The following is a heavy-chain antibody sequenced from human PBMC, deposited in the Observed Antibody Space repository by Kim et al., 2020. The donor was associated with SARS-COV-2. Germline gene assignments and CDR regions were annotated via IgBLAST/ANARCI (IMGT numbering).Heavy chain of an antibody. CDR2: YI. Sequence: YIYYADSVKGRFTISRDNAKNSLYLQMNSLRAEDTAVYYCARMVGIAVAGTEDYWGQGTLVTVSS. D-gene: IGHD6-19*01. V-gene: IGHV3-21*01. J-gene: IGHJ4*02. CDR3: ARMVGIAVAGTEDY.